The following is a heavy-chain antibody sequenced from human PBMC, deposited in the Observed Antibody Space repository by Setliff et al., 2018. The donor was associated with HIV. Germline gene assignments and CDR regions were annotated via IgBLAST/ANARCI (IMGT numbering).Heavy chain of an antibody. CDR2: INHSGST. CDR3: ARARDFSSGQDN. V-gene: IGHV4-34*01. J-gene: IGHJ4*02. CDR1: GGSFSGYY. D-gene: IGHD3-3*01. Sequence: SETLSLTCAVYGGSFSGYYWSWIRQTPGKGLEWIGEINHSGSTNYNPSLKSRVTISVDTSKKQVSLKLSSVTAADTAIYYCARARDFSSGQDNWGQGTLVTVSS.